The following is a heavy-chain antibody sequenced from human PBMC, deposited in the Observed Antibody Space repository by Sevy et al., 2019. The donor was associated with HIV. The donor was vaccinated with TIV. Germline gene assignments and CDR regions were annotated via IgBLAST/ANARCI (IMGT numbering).Heavy chain of an antibody. CDR3: AKATSGWLRYYYYGMDV. Sequence: GGSLRLSCAASGFTFSSYGMHWVRQAPGKGLEWVAVISYDGSNKYYADSVKGRFTISRDNSKNTLYLQMNSLRAEDTAVYYCAKATSGWLRYYYYGMDVWGQGTTVTVSS. J-gene: IGHJ6*02. V-gene: IGHV3-30*18. CDR2: ISYDGSNK. D-gene: IGHD6-19*01. CDR1: GFTFSSYG.